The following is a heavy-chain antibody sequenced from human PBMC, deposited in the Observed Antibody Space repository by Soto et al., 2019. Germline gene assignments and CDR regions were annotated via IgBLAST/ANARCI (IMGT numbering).Heavy chain of an antibody. Sequence: QVQLQESGPGLVKPSGTLSLTCAVSGGSISSSNWWGWVCQPPGKGLEWIGEIYHSGSTNYNPSLKSRVTIPVDKSKNQFSLKLSSVTAADTAVYYCARAAMGGSSWPFDYWGQGTLVTVSS. CDR1: GGSISSSNW. CDR3: ARAAMGGSSWPFDY. CDR2: IYHSGST. J-gene: IGHJ4*02. D-gene: IGHD6-13*01. V-gene: IGHV4-4*02.